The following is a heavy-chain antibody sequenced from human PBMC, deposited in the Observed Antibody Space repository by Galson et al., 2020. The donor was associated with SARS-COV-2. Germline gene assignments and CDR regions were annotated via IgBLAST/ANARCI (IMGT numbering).Heavy chain of an antibody. CDR2: IYYSGST. D-gene: IGHD5-18*01. J-gene: IGHJ4*02. Sequence: SETLSLTCTVSGGSISSSSYYWGWIRQPPGKGLEWIGSIYYSGSTYYNPSLKSRVTMSVDTSKNQFSLKRSSVTAADTAVYYCARLQEYSCGHVDYWGQGTQVTVSS. CDR3: ARLQEYSCGHVDY. CDR1: GGSISSSSYY. V-gene: IGHV4-39*01.